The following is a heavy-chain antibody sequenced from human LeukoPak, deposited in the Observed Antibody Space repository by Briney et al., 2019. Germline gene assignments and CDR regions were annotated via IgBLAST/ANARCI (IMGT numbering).Heavy chain of an antibody. CDR3: ARVDCSGDECYSEVY. CDR1: GYTFFYYG. CDR2: ISTDNGNT. V-gene: IGHV1-18*01. D-gene: IGHD2-15*01. J-gene: IGHJ4*02. Sequence: EASVKVSCKASGYTFFYYGVSWVRQAPGQGLEWMGWISTDNGNTNYAQKLQGRVTLTTDISTSTAYMELRSLRSDDTAVYYCARVDCSGDECYSEVYWGQGTLVTVSS.